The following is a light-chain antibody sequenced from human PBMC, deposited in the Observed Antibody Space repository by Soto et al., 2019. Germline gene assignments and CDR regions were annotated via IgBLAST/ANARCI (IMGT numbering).Light chain of an antibody. CDR2: AAS. Sequence: DIQMTQSPSSLSASVGDRVTITCRASQSISSYLNWYQQKPGKAPKLLIYAASSLQSGVPSRFSCSGSGKDLALTISSLQPEDFATYHCQQIYSTQYTVGQGTKVDI. CDR3: QQIYSTQYT. J-gene: IGKJ2*01. V-gene: IGKV1-39*01. CDR1: QSISSY.